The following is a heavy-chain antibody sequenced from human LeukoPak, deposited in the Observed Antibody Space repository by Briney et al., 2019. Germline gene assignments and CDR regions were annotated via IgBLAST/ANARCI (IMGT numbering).Heavy chain of an antibody. D-gene: IGHD2-15*01. CDR1: GGSISSGDFY. Sequence: PSETLSLTCTVSGGSISSGDFYWSWIRQPPEKGLEYIGYIYYSGSTNCNPSLKSRVTISVDTSKNQFSLKLSSVTAADTAVYYCARFSVSLVDYWGQGTLVTVSS. V-gene: IGHV4-61*08. CDR2: IYYSGST. J-gene: IGHJ4*02. CDR3: ARFSVSLVDY.